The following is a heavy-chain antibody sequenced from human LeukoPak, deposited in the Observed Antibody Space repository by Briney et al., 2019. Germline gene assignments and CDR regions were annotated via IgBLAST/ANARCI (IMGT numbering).Heavy chain of an antibody. Sequence: ASVTVSCTASGYTFTGYYMHWVRQAPGQGLEWMGWINPNSGGTTYAQKFQGRVTMTRDTSISTAYMELSRLRSDDTAVYYCARTWMGAAKYWYFDLWGRGTLVTVSS. CDR2: INPNSGGT. V-gene: IGHV1-2*02. CDR3: ARTWMGAAKYWYFDL. D-gene: IGHD4/OR15-4a*01. J-gene: IGHJ2*01. CDR1: GYTFTGYY.